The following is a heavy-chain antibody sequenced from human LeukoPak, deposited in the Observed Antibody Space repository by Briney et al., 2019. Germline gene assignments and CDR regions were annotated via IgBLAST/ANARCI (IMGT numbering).Heavy chain of an antibody. CDR1: GGSISSYY. J-gene: IGHJ4*02. CDR2: IYYSGST. CDR3: ARAPPPITMIVD. Sequence: SETLSLTCTVSGGSISSYYWSWIRQPPGKGLEWIGYIYYSGSTNYNPSLKSRVTISVDTSKNQFSLKLSSVTAADTAVYYCARAPPPITMIVDWGQGTLVTVSS. V-gene: IGHV4-59*01. D-gene: IGHD3-22*01.